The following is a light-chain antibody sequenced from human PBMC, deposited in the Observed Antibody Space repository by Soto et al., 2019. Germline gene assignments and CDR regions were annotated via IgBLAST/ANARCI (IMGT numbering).Light chain of an antibody. CDR3: QQYDKYST. CDR1: QTISSW. V-gene: IGKV1-5*01. CDR2: DAS. J-gene: IGKJ1*01. Sequence: DIQMTQSPSTLSGSVGDRVTITCRASQTISSWLAWYQQKPGKAPKLLIYDASTLQEGVPSRFSGSGSGTEFTLTVTSLQPDDFTTYFCQQYDKYSTFGQGTKVDI.